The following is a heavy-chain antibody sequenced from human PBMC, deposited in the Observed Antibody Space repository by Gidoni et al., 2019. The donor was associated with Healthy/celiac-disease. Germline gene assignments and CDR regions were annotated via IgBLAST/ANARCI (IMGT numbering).Heavy chain of an antibody. CDR3: TTKRSYESSGNNWFDP. CDR2: IRSKANSDAT. CDR1: GFPFSRSA. J-gene: IGHJ5*02. D-gene: IGHD3-22*01. V-gene: IGHV3-73*02. Sequence: EVQLVESGGGLVPPGGSLHLSSAASGFPFSRSAMHWVRQASGNGLEWVGRIRSKANSDATAYAASVKGRFTISRDDSKNTAYLQMNSLKTEDTAVYYCTTKRSYESSGNNWFDPWGQGTLVTVSS.